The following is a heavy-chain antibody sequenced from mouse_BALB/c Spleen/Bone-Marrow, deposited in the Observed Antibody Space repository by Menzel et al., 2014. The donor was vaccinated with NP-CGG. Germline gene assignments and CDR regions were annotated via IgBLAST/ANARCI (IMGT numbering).Heavy chain of an antibody. CDR1: GYTFTGYW. CDR2: INPSNGRT. Sequence: VQLQQSGAELVKPGASVKLSCKASGYTFTGYWMHWVKQRPVQGLEWIGEINPSNGRTNYDEKFKSKATLTVDTSSSTAFMQLSSLTSEDSAVYYCTRSGYYGSSYGYFDVWGAGTTVTVSS. J-gene: IGHJ1*01. CDR3: TRSGYYGSSYGYFDV. D-gene: IGHD1-1*01. V-gene: IGHV1S81*02.